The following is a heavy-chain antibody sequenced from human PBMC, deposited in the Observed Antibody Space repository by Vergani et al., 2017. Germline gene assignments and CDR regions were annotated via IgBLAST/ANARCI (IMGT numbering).Heavy chain of an antibody. Sequence: EVQLLESGGGLVQPGGSLRLSCAASGFTFSSYAMSWVRQAPEKGLEWVSTISGSVGSTYYADSVKGRLTISRDNFKNTLYLQMNSLRAEDTAVYYCAKGEPTYYYDSSGSSNWFDPWGQGTLVTVSS. J-gene: IGHJ5*02. V-gene: IGHV3-23*01. CDR1: GFTFSSYA. D-gene: IGHD3-22*01. CDR2: ISGSVGST. CDR3: AKGEPTYYYDSSGSSNWFDP.